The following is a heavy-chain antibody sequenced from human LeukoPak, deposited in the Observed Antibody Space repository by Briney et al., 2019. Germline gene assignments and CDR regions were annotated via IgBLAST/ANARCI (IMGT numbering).Heavy chain of an antibody. CDR2: IHHSGTT. CDR1: GGPISSYY. CDR3: AGSGWSFDAFDF. J-gene: IGHJ3*01. D-gene: IGHD6-19*01. V-gene: IGHV4-59*08. Sequence: RPSETLSLTCTVSGGPISSYYWSWIRQPPGKGLEWIGYIHHSGTTNYSPSLKSRVTISVDTSKNRFSLRLSSLTAADTAVYFCAGSGWSFDAFDFWGQGTMVTVSS.